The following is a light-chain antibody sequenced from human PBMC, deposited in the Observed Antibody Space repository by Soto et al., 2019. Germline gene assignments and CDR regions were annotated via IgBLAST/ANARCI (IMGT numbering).Light chain of an antibody. CDR2: DVS. V-gene: IGLV2-14*01. CDR3: SSYTSSSTYV. Sequence: SVLTQPASVTGSPGQSITISCTGTSSDVGGYNYVSWYQQHPGKAPKLMIYDVSNRPSGVSNRFSGSKSGNTASLTISLLQAVDEADYYCSSYTSSSTYVFGTGTKVTVL. J-gene: IGLJ1*01. CDR1: SSDVGGYNY.